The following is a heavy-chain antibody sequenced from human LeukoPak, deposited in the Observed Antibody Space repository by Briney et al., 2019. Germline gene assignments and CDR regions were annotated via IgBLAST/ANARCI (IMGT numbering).Heavy chain of an antibody. J-gene: IGHJ5*02. CDR1: GFTFDDYA. V-gene: IGHV3-9*01. CDR3: ATTLYSSSWYWFDP. CDR2: ISWNSGSI. Sequence: GGSLRLSCAASGFTFDDYAMHWVRQAPGKGLEWVSGISWNSGSIGYADSVKGRFTISRDNAKNSLYLQMNSLRAEDTALYYCATTLYSSSWYWFDPWGQGTPVTVSS. D-gene: IGHD6-13*01.